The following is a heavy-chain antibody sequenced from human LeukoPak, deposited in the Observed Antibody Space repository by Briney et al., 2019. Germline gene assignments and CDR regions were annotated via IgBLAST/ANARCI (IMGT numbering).Heavy chain of an antibody. V-gene: IGHV4-34*01. CDR2: IRHSGST. D-gene: IGHD5-24*01. Sequence: SETLSLTCGVSGGAFSGYFWSWLRQPPGKGLEWIGEIRHSGSTNYNPSLKSRVTMSVDTSKNEFSLTLSSVAAADTAVYYCARGPETVMARYWGQGTLVTVSS. CDR1: GGAFSGYF. CDR3: ARGPETVMARY. J-gene: IGHJ4*02.